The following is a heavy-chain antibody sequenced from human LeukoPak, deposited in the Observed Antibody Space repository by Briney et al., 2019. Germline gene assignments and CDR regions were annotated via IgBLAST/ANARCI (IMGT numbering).Heavy chain of an antibody. D-gene: IGHD3-22*01. J-gene: IGHJ4*02. Sequence: PGGSLRLSCEASGFTFSSYAIYWVRQAPGKGLEYVSAISSNGARTYYANSVKGRFTISRDNSRNTVYLQMGSLRAEDMAVYYCARGLYDSSGYFDPLDYWGQGNLVTVSS. CDR3: ARGLYDSSGYFDPLDY. V-gene: IGHV3-64*01. CDR1: GFTFSSYA. CDR2: ISSNGART.